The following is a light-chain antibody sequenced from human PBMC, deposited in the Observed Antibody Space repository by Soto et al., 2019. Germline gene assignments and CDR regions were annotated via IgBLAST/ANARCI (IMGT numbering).Light chain of an antibody. CDR1: SSDVGGYNY. J-gene: IGLJ1*01. CDR3: SSYTSSNTLV. Sequence: QSVLTQPASVSGSPGQSITISCTGTSSDVGGYNYVSWYQQHPGEAPKLMIYEVSNRPSGVSNRFSGSKSGNTASLTISGLQAEDEADYYCSSYTSSNTLVFGTGTKVTVL. CDR2: EVS. V-gene: IGLV2-14*01.